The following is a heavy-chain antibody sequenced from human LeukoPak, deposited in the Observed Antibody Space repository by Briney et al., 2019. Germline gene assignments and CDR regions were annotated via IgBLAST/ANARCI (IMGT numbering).Heavy chain of an antibody. CDR1: GYTFTSDC. D-gene: IGHD2-2*01. J-gene: IGHJ4*02. V-gene: IGHV1-46*03. CDR3: ARAPAKYCSSTSCYHFDY. CDR2: INPSGGTT. Sequence: ASVKVSCKASGYTFTSDCMHWVRQAPGQGLEWMGIINPSGGTTSYAQKFQGRVTMTRDTSTSTVYMELSSLRSEDTAVYYCARAPAKYCSSTSCYHFDYWGQGTLVTVSS.